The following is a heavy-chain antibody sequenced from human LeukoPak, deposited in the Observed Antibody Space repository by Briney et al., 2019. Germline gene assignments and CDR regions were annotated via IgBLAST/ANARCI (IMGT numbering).Heavy chain of an antibody. J-gene: IGHJ4*02. Sequence: GGSLRLSCAASGFTFSNYEMNWVRQAPGKGLEWVSYISSGANTIYYADSVKGRFTISRDNAKNSLYLQMNSLRAEDTAVYYCAKRASGSGTSLYYFDYWGQGTLVTVSS. V-gene: IGHV3-48*03. CDR3: AKRASGSGTSLYYFDY. CDR1: GFTFSNYE. CDR2: ISSGANTI. D-gene: IGHD3-10*01.